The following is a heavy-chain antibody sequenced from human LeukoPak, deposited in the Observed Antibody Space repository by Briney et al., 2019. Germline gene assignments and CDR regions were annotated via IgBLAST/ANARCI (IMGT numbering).Heavy chain of an antibody. V-gene: IGHV3-7*01. CDR3: ARDFCSSTSCYTRGLDY. CDR2: IKQDGSEK. Sequence: PGGSLRLSCAASGFTFSSYWMSWVRQAPGKGLEWVANIKQDGSEKYYVDSVKGRFTIPRDNAKNSLYLQMNSLRAEDTAVYYCARDFCSSTSCYTRGLDYWGQGTLVTVSS. J-gene: IGHJ4*02. D-gene: IGHD2-2*02. CDR1: GFTFSSYW.